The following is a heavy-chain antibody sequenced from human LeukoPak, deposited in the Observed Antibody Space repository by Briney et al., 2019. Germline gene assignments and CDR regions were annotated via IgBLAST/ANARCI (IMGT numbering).Heavy chain of an antibody. D-gene: IGHD1-26*01. J-gene: IGHJ4*02. CDR3: ARDRSQGIVGAPGY. Sequence: PGGSLRLSCAASGFTFSNAWMSWVRQAPGKGLEWVGRIKSKTDGGTTDYAAPVKGRFTISRDNSKNTLYLQMGSLRAEDMAVYYCARDRSQGIVGAPGYWGQGTLVTVSS. CDR1: GFTFSNAW. V-gene: IGHV3-15*01. CDR2: IKSKTDGGTT.